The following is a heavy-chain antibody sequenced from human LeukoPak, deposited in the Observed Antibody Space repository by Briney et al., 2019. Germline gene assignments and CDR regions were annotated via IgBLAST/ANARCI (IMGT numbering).Heavy chain of an antibody. CDR2: IVSTASGGTT. CDR3: TTEYYGSSIY. D-gene: IGHD3-22*01. J-gene: IGHJ4*02. Sequence: GGSLRLSCAASGFTFNTAWMSWVRQAPGKGLEWVGRIVSTASGGTTEYAAPVKGRFTISRDDSKNTVYLQMNSLKTEDTAVYYCTTEYYGSSIYWGQGTLVTVSS. V-gene: IGHV3-15*04. CDR1: GFTFNTAW.